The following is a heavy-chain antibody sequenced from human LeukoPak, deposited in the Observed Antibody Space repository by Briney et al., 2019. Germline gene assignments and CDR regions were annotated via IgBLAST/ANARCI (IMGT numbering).Heavy chain of an antibody. Sequence: GGSLRLSCAASGFTFSDYYMSWIRQAPGKGLEWVSYISSGGSTIYYADSVKGRFTISRDNAKNSLYLQMNSLRAEDTAVYYCARFRNAPYDAFDIWGQGTMVTVSS. CDR1: GFTFSDYY. CDR3: ARFRNAPYDAFDI. J-gene: IGHJ3*02. CDR2: ISSGGSTI. D-gene: IGHD4-4*01. V-gene: IGHV3-11*01.